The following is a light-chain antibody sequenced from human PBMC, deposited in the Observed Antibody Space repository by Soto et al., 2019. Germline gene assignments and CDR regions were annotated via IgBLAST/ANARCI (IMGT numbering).Light chain of an antibody. CDR1: TVVFGSNNL. CDR2: EGS. J-gene: IGLJ1*01. Sequence: QSALTRLPSGLGFLGQWIPFSAMGTTVVFGSNNLFSWYQQHPGKAPKLMIYEGSKRPSGVSNRFSGSKSGNTASLTISGLQAEDEADYYCCSYAGSSTPYVFGTGTKVTVL. CDR3: CSYAGSSTPYV. V-gene: IGLV2-23*01.